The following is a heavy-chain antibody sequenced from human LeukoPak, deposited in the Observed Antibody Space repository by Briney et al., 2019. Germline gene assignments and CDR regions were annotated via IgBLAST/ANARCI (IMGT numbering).Heavy chain of an antibody. CDR1: GGSISSGSYY. D-gene: IGHD3-3*01. CDR3: ARDLFKPYYDFWSGVDI. V-gene: IGHV4-61*02. CDR2: IYTSGST. Sequence: SQTLSLTCTVSGGSISSGSYYGSWIRQPAGKGLEWIGRIYTSGSTNYNPSLKSRVTISVDTSKNQFSLELSSVTAADTAVYYCARDLFKPYYDFWSGVDIWGQGTMVTVSS. J-gene: IGHJ3*02.